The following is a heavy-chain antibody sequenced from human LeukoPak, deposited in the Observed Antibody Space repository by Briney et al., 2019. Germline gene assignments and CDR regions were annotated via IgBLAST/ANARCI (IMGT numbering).Heavy chain of an antibody. CDR1: GFTFSSYW. D-gene: IGHD3-22*01. CDR3: ARDRGYYDSSGYFDY. Sequence: GGSLRLSCAASGFTFSSYWMHWVRQAPGKGLVWVSRINSDGSSTSYADSVKGRFTISRDNAKNTLYLQMNSLRAEDTAVYYCARDRGYYDSSGYFDYWGQGTLVTVSS. J-gene: IGHJ4*02. V-gene: IGHV3-74*01. CDR2: INSDGSST.